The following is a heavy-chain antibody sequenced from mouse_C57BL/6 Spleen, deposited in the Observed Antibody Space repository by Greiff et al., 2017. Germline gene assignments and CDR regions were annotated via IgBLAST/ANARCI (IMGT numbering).Heavy chain of an antibody. CDR2: IYPRSGNT. Sequence: QVQLQQPGAELARPGASVKLSCKASGYTFTSYGISWVKQRTGQGLEWIGEIYPRSGNTYYNEKFKGKATLTADKSSSTAYMELRSLTSEDSAVYFCARRTTVVADFDYWGQGTTLTVSS. CDR3: ARRTTVVADFDY. J-gene: IGHJ2*01. CDR1: GYTFTSYG. V-gene: IGHV1-81*01. D-gene: IGHD1-1*01.